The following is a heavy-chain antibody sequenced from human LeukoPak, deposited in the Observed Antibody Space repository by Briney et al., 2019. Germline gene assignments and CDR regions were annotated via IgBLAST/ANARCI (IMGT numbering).Heavy chain of an antibody. J-gene: IGHJ4*02. D-gene: IGHD4-17*01. CDR2: FYYGRST. V-gene: IGHV4-59*08. Sequence: SETLSLTCTVSGGSISSNYWSWIRQPPGKGLEWIGSFYYGRSTNYSPSLTSRVTISVDTSKNQFSLKLSPVTAADTAVYYCARYGDYYFDYWGPGTLVTVSS. CDR1: GGSISSNY. CDR3: ARYGDYYFDY.